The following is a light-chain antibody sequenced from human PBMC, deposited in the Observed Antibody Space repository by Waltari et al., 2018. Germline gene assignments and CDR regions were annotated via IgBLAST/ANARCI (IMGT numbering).Light chain of an antibody. CDR1: QSVTDNQ. V-gene: IGKV3-20*01. CDR3: QQYEQSLWT. CDR2: GIS. Sequence: VLKQSPGTLSLSPGERATLSCWTSQSVTDNQLAWYQQRPGQAPRLLIFGISTRVAGIPDRFVGSWSGTHFTLTISRLEPEDVAVYYCQQYEQSLWTFGQGTRV. J-gene: IGKJ1*01.